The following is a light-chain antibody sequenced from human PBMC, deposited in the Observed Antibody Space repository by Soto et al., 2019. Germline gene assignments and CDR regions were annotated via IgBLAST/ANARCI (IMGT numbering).Light chain of an antibody. CDR1: QSVLYNSNNKNY. V-gene: IGKV4-1*01. CDR2: WAS. CDR3: QQYSSTPTWT. J-gene: IGKJ1*01. Sequence: DIVMTQSPDSLGVSLGERATINCKSSQSVLYNSNNKNYLAWYQQKPGQPPKLLIYWASTRESGVPDRFSGRGAGTDFTLTISRLQAEDVAVYYCQQYSSTPTWTFGQGTKVEIK.